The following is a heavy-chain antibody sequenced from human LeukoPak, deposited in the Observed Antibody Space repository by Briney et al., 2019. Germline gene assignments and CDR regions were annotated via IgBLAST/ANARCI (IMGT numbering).Heavy chain of an antibody. J-gene: IGHJ4*02. D-gene: IGHD2-21*02. V-gene: IGHV1-69*13. CDR1: GGTFISYA. CDR2: IIPIFGTA. Sequence: SVKVSCKASGGTFISYAISWVRQAPGQGLEWMGGIIPIFGTANYAQKFQGRVTITADESTSTAYMELSSLRSEDTAVYYCARESCGGDCYRVLYYFDYWGQGTLVTVSS. CDR3: ARESCGGDCYRVLYYFDY.